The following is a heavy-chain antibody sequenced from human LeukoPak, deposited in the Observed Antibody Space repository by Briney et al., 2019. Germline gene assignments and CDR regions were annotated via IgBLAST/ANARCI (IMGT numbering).Heavy chain of an antibody. J-gene: IGHJ4*02. CDR2: IYSGGST. CDR1: GLTVSSNF. CDR3: ARTWVGTTADY. Sequence: GGSLRLSCAASGLTVSSNFMSWVRQAPGKGLEWVSLIYSGGSTYYADSVKGRFTISRNNSKNTLYLQMNGLRAEDTAMYYCARTWVGTTADYWGQGTLVTVSS. D-gene: IGHD1-1*01. V-gene: IGHV3-53*01.